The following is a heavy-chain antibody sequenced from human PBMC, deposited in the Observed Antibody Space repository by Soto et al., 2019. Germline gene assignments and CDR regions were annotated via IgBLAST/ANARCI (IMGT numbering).Heavy chain of an antibody. J-gene: IGHJ4*02. CDR3: ARIYHYDSSGYHFGY. Sequence: GESLKISCKGSGYSFTSYWIAWVRQMPGKGLEWMGIIYPGDSDTRYRPSFQGQVTISVDKSISTAYLQWSSLKASDTAMYYCARIYHYDSSGYHFGYWGQGTLVTVSS. CDR2: IYPGDSDT. CDR1: GYSFTSYW. D-gene: IGHD3-22*01. V-gene: IGHV5-51*01.